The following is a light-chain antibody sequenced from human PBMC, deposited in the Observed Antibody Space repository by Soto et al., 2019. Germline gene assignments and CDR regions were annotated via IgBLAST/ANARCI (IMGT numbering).Light chain of an antibody. CDR1: SSDVGSYNY. Sequence: QSALTQPASVSGSPGQSITISCTGTSSDVGSYNYVSWYQHHPGKAPKLLIYDVNNRPSGVSNRFSGSKSGNTASLTISGLQAEDEADYYCNSYTSSSTDVFGTGTQLTVL. CDR3: NSYTSSSTDV. V-gene: IGLV2-14*03. J-gene: IGLJ1*01. CDR2: DVN.